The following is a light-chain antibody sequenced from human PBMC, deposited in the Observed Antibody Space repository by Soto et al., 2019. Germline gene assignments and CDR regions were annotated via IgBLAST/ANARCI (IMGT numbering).Light chain of an antibody. CDR1: TSDVGSYNY. CDR3: SSYTSSSTL. CDR2: EVS. V-gene: IGLV2-14*01. J-gene: IGLJ1*01. Sequence: SALTQPASVSGPPGHPIPISCTGTTSDVGSYNYVSWYQQHPGKAPKLMIYEVSDRPSGISSRFSGSKSGNTASLTISGLQTEDEADYYCSSYTSSSTLFGTGTKVTVL.